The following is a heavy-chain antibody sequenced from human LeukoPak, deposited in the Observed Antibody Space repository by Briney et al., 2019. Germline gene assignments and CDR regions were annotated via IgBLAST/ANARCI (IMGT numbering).Heavy chain of an antibody. CDR2: FSYSGST. J-gene: IGHJ6*03. CDR1: GGSITSDY. Sequence: SETLSLTCTLSGGSITSDYWSWIRQSPGKGLEWIGYFSYSGSTHYSPSLTSRVAISVDTSKNQFSLKLSSVTAADTAVYYCARALYYYYYYMDVWGKGTTVTVSS. V-gene: IGHV4-59*01. CDR3: ARALYYYYYYMDV.